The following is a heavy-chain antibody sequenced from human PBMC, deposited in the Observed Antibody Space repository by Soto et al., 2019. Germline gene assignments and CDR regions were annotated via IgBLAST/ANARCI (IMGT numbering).Heavy chain of an antibody. Sequence: QVQLQESGPGLVKPPETLSLTCTVSGGSVSSGSYYWSWIRQPPGKGLEWIGYIYYSGSTNYNPSLKSRVTISVDTSKNQFSLKLSSVTAADTAVYYCARVLLQGYYFDYWGQGTLVTVSS. CDR1: GGSVSSGSYY. V-gene: IGHV4-61*01. CDR3: ARVLLQGYYFDY. CDR2: IYYSGST. D-gene: IGHD2-15*01. J-gene: IGHJ4*02.